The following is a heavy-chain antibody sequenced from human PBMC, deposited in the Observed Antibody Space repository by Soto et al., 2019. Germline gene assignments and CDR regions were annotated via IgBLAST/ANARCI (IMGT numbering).Heavy chain of an antibody. D-gene: IGHD3-22*01. Sequence: HPGGSLRLSCAASGFTFSSHSMNWVRQAPGQGLEWVSYISSSSSTIYYADSVKGRFTISRDNAKNSLYLQMNSLRAEDTAVYYCARYSSGYYFNGENWFDPWGQGTLVTVSS. J-gene: IGHJ5*02. CDR3: ARYSSGYYFNGENWFDP. CDR1: GFTFSSHS. V-gene: IGHV3-48*01. CDR2: ISSSSSTI.